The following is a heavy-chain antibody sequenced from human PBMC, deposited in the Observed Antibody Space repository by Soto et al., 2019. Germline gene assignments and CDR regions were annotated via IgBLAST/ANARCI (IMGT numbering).Heavy chain of an antibody. CDR1: GYTFIANY. Sequence: QVHLVQSGAEVKTPGASVRVSCNPSGYTFIANYLHWVRQAPGQGLEWMAWISPSSGDTKYAQSCQGRVSLTRDASISTAYMEMSSVRYDDTTVYYCARGVGPSLFDPWGQGTLVTGS. CDR3: ARGVGPSLFDP. CDR2: ISPSSGDT. V-gene: IGHV1-2*02. J-gene: IGHJ5*02. D-gene: IGHD1-26*01.